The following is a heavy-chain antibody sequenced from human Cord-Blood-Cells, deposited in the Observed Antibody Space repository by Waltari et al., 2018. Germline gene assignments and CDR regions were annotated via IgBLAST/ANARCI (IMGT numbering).Heavy chain of an antibody. CDR2: IWYDGSNK. Sequence: QVQLVESGGGVVQPGRSLRLSCAASGLTFSSYGMPWVRQAPGKGLEWVAVIWYDGSNKYYADSVKGRFTISRDNSKNTLYLQMNSLRAEDTAVYYCARDRINFEHAFDIWGQGTMVTVSS. J-gene: IGHJ3*02. CDR3: ARDRINFEHAFDI. V-gene: IGHV3-33*01. CDR1: GLTFSSYG.